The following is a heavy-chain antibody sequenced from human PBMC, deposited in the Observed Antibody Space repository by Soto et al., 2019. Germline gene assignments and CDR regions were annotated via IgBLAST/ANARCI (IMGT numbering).Heavy chain of an antibody. Sequence: GGSLRLSCAASGLTFSSYWMTWVHQAPGKGLEWVANIRPDGSDKRYVDSVRGRFTISRDNAKSSLYLQMNSLRAEDTAVYYCVSGLYSSTSTWGQGTLVTVSS. CDR3: VSGLYSSTST. CDR2: IRPDGSDK. CDR1: GLTFSSYW. V-gene: IGHV3-7*01. J-gene: IGHJ5*02. D-gene: IGHD6-13*01.